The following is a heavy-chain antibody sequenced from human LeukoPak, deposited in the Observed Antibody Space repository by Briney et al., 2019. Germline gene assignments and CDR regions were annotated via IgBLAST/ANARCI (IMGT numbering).Heavy chain of an antibody. CDR3: TRDMSPAHY. Sequence: GGSLRLSCAASGFTFSSYWMHWVRQAPGKGLVCVSRINGDGSSTTYADSVKGRFTISRDNAKNTLYLQMNSLRAEDTAVYYCTRDMSPAHYWGQGTRVTVSS. J-gene: IGHJ4*02. V-gene: IGHV3-74*01. D-gene: IGHD3-10*02. CDR1: GFTFSSYW. CDR2: INGDGSST.